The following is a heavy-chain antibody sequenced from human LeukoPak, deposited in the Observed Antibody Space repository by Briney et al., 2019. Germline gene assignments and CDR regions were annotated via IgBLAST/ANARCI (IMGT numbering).Heavy chain of an antibody. Sequence: PSETLSFTCTVSGGSISSSSYYWSWIRQPPGKGLEWIGYIYYSGSTNYNPSLKSRVTISVDMSKNQFSLKLSSVTAADTAVYYCARGEPAGYYYYGMDVWGQGTTVTVSS. V-gene: IGHV4-61*01. CDR1: GGSISSSSYY. CDR3: ARGEPAGYYYYGMDV. CDR2: IYYSGST. J-gene: IGHJ6*02. D-gene: IGHD2-2*01.